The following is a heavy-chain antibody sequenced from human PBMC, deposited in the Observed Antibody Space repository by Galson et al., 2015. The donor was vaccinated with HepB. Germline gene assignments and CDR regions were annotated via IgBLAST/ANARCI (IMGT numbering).Heavy chain of an antibody. CDR3: ARDGCSGGSCYSGGEN. CDR1: GGTFSSYA. Sequence: SVKVSCKASGGTFSSYAISWVRQAPGQGLEWMGGIIPILGIANYAQKFQGRVTITADKSTSTAYMELSSLRSEDTAVYYCARDGCSGGSCYSGGENWGQGTLVTVSS. CDR2: IIPILGIA. V-gene: IGHV1-69*10. J-gene: IGHJ4*02. D-gene: IGHD2-15*01.